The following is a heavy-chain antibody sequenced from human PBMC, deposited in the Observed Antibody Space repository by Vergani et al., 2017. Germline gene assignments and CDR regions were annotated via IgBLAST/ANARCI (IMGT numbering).Heavy chain of an antibody. D-gene: IGHD5-18*01. CDR2: IWYDGSNK. V-gene: IGHV3-33*01. J-gene: IGHJ4*02. CDR3: ARDGPLSYYTAMVALDY. Sequence: QVQLVESGGGVVQPGRSLRLSCAASGFTFSSYGMHWVRQAPGKGLEWVAVIWYDGSNKYYADSVKGRFTISRDNSKNTLYLQMNSLRAEDTAVYYCARDGPLSYYTAMVALDYWGQGTLVTVSS. CDR1: GFTFSSYG.